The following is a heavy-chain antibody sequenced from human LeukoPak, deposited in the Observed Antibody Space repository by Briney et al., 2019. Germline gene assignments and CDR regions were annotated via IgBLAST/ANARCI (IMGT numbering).Heavy chain of an antibody. V-gene: IGHV3-74*01. D-gene: IGHD3-3*01. CDR2: INSDGSST. CDR1: GFTFSSYW. Sequence: PGGSLRLSCAASGFTFSSYWMHWVRHAPGKGLVWVSRINSDGSSTSYADSVKGRFTISRDNAKNTLYLQMNSLRAEDTAVYYCAREQTYYDFWSGYYTVGWFDPWGQGTLVTVSS. CDR3: AREQTYYDFWSGYYTVGWFDP. J-gene: IGHJ5*02.